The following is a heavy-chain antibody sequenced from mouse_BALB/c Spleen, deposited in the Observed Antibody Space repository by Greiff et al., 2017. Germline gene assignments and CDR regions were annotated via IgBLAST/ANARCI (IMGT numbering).Heavy chain of an antibody. CDR2: INPYNDGT. CDR1: GYTFTSYV. CDR3: ARMSVRRRDYYAMDY. V-gene: IGHV1-14*01. J-gene: IGHJ4*01. Sequence: EVQLQQSGPELVKPGASVKMSCKASGYTFTSYVMHWVKQKPGQGLEWIGYINPYNDGTKYNEKFKGKATLTSDKSSSTAYMELSSLTSEDSAVYYCARMSVRRRDYYAMDYWGQGTSVTVSS. D-gene: IGHD2-14*01.